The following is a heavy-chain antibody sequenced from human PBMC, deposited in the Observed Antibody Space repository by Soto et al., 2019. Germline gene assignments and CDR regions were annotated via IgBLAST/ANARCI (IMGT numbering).Heavy chain of an antibody. V-gene: IGHV2-5*01. D-gene: IGHD2-8*01. Sequence: SGPKLVNPTQTLTLTCTFSAFSLSTTGVGVDWIRQPHGKSLEWLAVNYWNEDKRYSRTLNSTLSITKDTSKIPVALTMTNMDPDDTATRFCVHTVMVHTSTGGHEFDYWGPGILVTVSS. CDR3: VHTVMVHTSTGGHEFDY. J-gene: IGHJ4*02. CDR1: AFSLSTTGVG. CDR2: NYWNEDK.